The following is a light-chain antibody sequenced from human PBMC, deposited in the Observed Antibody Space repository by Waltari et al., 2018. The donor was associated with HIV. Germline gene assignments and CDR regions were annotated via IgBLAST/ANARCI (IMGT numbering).Light chain of an antibody. CDR3: QQCDNHMYT. Sequence: DIQITHSPSSLSASVGDRVTIPCLASHCISNSLSWYQHKPGKAPKLLIYDATNLETGVPSRFSESVSGTDFTLTINSLQPEDIANDYCQQCDNHMYTFGQGTNLEIK. V-gene: IGKV1-33*01. CDR2: DAT. CDR1: HCISNS. J-gene: IGKJ2*01.